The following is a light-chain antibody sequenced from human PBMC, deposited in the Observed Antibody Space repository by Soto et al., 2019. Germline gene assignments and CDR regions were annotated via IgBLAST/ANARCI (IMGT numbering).Light chain of an antibody. V-gene: IGKV2-30*01. CDR2: NVS. CDR3: MQGTHWPLT. J-gene: IGKJ2*01. Sequence: STLSLRVTLVQAASISCRAPQSLVYSDGDTYFNWFQQRPGQSPRRLIYNVSNRDSGVPDRFSGIESGTDFTLKISRVEAEDVGVYYCMQGTHWPLTFGQGTKVDIK. CDR1: QSLVYSDGDTY.